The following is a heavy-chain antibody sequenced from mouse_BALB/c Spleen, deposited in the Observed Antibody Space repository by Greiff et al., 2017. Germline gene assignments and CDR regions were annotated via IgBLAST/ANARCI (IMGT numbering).Heavy chain of an antibody. CDR2: ISYSGST. J-gene: IGHJ4*01. V-gene: IGHV3-2*02. CDR3: ARGYGILYYAMDY. D-gene: IGHD2-10*02. CDR1: GYSITSDYA. Sequence: EVQLQQSGPGLVKPSQSLSLTCTVTGYSITSDYAWHWIRQFPGNKLEWMGYISYSGSTSYNPSLKSRISITRDTSKNQFFLQLNSVTTEDTATYYCARGYGILYYAMDYWGQGTSVTVSS.